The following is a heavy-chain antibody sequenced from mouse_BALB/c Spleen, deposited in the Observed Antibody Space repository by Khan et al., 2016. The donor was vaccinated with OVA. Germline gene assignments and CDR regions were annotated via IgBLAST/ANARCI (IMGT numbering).Heavy chain of an antibody. J-gene: IGHJ1*01. Sequence: QVQLKESGPELVKPGASVKMSCKASGYTFISYYIHWVKQRPGQGLEWIGWIYPGDGRTKNNEKFKDKITLTADKSSSTAYMMLSSLTSEDSAIXFYAISYYGSYWYFDVWGAGTTVTVSS. CDR1: GYTFISYY. CDR3: AISYYGSYWYFDV. CDR2: IYPGDGRT. V-gene: IGHV1S56*01. D-gene: IGHD1-1*01.